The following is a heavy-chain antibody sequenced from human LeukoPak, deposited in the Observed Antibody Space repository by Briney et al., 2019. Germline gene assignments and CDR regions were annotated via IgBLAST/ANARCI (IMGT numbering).Heavy chain of an antibody. CDR1: GGSISSGGYY. CDR2: IYYSGST. V-gene: IGHV4-31*03. CDR3: GRRRDGNNTEDY. J-gene: IGHJ4*02. Sequence: SQTLSLTCTVSGGSISSGGYYWSWIRQHPGKGLEWIGYIYYSGSTYYNPSLKSRVTISVDTSKNQFSLKLSSVTAADTAVYYCGRRRDGNNTEDYWGQGTLVTVPS. D-gene: IGHD5-24*01.